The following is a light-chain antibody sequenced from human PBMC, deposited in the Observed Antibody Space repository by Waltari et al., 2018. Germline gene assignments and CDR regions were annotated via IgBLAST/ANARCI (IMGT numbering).Light chain of an antibody. CDR3: QSYDSLSGSV. J-gene: IGLJ2*01. Sequence: QSGLTQPPSVSGAPGQRVTISCTGSSPNIGAGYDVHWYQLLPGTAPKLLIYGNSNRPSGVPDRFSGSKSGTSASLAITGLQAEDEAGYYCQSYDSLSGSVFGGGTKLTVL. CDR2: GNS. V-gene: IGLV1-40*01. CDR1: SPNIGAGYD.